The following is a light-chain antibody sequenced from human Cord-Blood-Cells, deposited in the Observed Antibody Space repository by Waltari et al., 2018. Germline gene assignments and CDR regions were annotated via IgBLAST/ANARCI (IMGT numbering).Light chain of an antibody. CDR1: SSNIGSNT. J-gene: IGLJ3*02. V-gene: IGLV1-44*01. CDR3: AAWDDSLNAWV. Sequence: QSVLTQPPSASGTPGQRVTISCSGSSSNIGSNTVNWYQQLPGTAPKLLIYSNNQRPSGFPDRFSGSKSGTSASLASSGLQSEDEADYYCAAWDDSLNAWVFGGGTKLTVL. CDR2: SNN.